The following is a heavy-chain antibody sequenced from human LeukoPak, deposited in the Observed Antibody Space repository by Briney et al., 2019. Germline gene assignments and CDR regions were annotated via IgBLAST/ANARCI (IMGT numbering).Heavy chain of an antibody. D-gene: IGHD4-17*01. Sequence: ASVKVSCKASGYTFTSYYMHWVRQAPGQGLEWMGIISPSGGSTSYAQKFQGRVTMTRDMSTSTVYMELSSLRSEDTAVYYCARDLGGLRYYFDYWGQGTLVTVSS. J-gene: IGHJ4*02. V-gene: IGHV1-46*01. CDR3: ARDLGGLRYYFDY. CDR1: GYTFTSYY. CDR2: ISPSGGST.